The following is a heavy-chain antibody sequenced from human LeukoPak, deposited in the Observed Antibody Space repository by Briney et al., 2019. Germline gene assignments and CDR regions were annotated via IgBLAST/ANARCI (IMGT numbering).Heavy chain of an antibody. CDR1: GFTFSSYS. CDR3: ARDGGSSYEIDY. D-gene: IGHD5-18*01. V-gene: IGHV3-48*01. J-gene: IGHJ4*02. Sequence: GGSLRLSCAASGFTFSSYSFNWVRQAPGKGLEWVSYISKNLATGYYADSVKDRFTISRDNAKNSLYLQMNSLRPEDTAVYYCARDGGSSYEIDYWGPGTVVTVSS. CDR2: ISKNLATG.